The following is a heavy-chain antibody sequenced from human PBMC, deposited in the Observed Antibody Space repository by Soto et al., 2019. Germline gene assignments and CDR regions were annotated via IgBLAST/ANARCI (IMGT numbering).Heavy chain of an antibody. CDR3: ARGLRDFDWMLPFGY. CDR2: ISYDGSIE. Sequence: QVQLVESGGGVVQPGMSLSLSCAASGFTCKNYAMHWVRQAPGKGLEWVAVISYDGSIEFYADSVKGRFTISRDDFQNTMFLQMGSLRVEETAVYYCARGLRDFDWMLPFGYWGQGTLVTVSS. V-gene: IGHV3-30-3*01. J-gene: IGHJ4*02. D-gene: IGHD3-9*01. CDR1: GFTCKNYA.